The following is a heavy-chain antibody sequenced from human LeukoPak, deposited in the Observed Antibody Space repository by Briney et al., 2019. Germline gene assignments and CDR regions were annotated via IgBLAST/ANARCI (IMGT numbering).Heavy chain of an antibody. Sequence: ASVKVSCKASGYTFTSYGITWVRQAPGQGLEWMGWISAYNGNTNYAQKLQGRVTMTTDISTSTAYMNLGSLRSDDTAVYYCAREVPYDTSRYYQPFDYWGQGTLVTVSS. CDR2: ISAYNGNT. CDR1: GYTFTSYG. J-gene: IGHJ4*02. CDR3: AREVPYDTSRYYQPFDY. V-gene: IGHV1-18*01. D-gene: IGHD3-22*01.